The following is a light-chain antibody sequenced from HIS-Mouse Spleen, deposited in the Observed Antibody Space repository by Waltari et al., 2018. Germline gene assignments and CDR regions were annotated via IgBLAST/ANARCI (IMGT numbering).Light chain of an antibody. Sequence: QSALTQPASVSGSPGQSITIPCTGTSSYVGGYNYVSWYQHHPGKAPKLMIYEVSNRPSGVSNRFSGSKSGNTASLTISGLQAEDEADYYCSSYTSSSTVVFGGGTKLTVL. V-gene: IGLV2-14*01. J-gene: IGLJ2*01. CDR3: SSYTSSSTVV. CDR2: EVS. CDR1: SSYVGGYNY.